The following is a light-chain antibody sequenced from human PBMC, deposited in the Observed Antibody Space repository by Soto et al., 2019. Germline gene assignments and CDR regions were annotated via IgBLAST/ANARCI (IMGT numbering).Light chain of an antibody. V-gene: IGKV1-17*01. CDR2: YAS. CDR1: QAIKNH. Sequence: DIQVTQSPSSLSASVGDRVTITCRASQAIKNHLNWYQQKPGKAPTRLIYYASTLQPGVPSRFSGSGSGTEFTHTISRLQPEDCATYCCLQHTTHPHTFGQGTKQEI. J-gene: IGKJ2*01. CDR3: LQHTTHPHT.